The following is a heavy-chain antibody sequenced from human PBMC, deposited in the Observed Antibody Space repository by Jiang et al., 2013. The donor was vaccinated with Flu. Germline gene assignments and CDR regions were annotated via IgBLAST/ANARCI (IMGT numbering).Heavy chain of an antibody. CDR3: VRLAVAATLVYFDS. CDR1: SGSISSHY. V-gene: IGHV4-4*08. CDR2: IHNSGTT. J-gene: IGHJ4*02. D-gene: IGHD6-19*01. Sequence: LLKPSETLSLTCTVSSGSISSHYWSWIRQPPGKGLEWIGYIHNSGTTNYNPSLRSRVAMSVDTSKNHFSLNLASMTAADTAVYYCVRLAVAATLVYFDSWGQGTLVTVSS.